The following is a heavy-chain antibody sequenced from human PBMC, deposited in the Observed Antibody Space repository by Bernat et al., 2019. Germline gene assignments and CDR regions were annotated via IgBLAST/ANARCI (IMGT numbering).Heavy chain of an antibody. CDR3: AREYLRVFDY. V-gene: IGHV3-33*01. D-gene: IGHD2-2*01. CDR2: IWYDGSNK. Sequence: QVQLVESGGGVIQPGRSLRPSCAASGFTFSSYGMHWVRQAPGKGLEWVAVIWYDGSNKYYADSVKGRFTISRDNSKNTLYLQMNSLRAEDTAVYYCAREYLRVFDYWGQGTLVTVSS. J-gene: IGHJ4*02. CDR1: GFTFSSYG.